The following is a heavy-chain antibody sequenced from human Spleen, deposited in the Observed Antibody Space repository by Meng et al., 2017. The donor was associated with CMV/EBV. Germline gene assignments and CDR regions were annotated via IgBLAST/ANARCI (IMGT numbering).Heavy chain of an antibody. V-gene: IGHV3-11*01. CDR1: GFTFSDYY. CDR3: ARDPTVRLRGPFDP. Sequence: GGSLRLSCVASGFTFSDYYMGWIRQAPGKGLEWISYISSSGSVIRYADSVEGRFTISRDNAKNSLYLQMNSLRAEDTAVYYCARDPTVRLRGPFDPWGQGTLVTVSS. D-gene: IGHD1-14*01. J-gene: IGHJ5*02. CDR2: ISSSGSVI.